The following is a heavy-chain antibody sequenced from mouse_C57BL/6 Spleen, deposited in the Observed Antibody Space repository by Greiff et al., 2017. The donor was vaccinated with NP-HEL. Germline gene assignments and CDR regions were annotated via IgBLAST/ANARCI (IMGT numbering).Heavy chain of an antibody. J-gene: IGHJ2*01. CDR2: IRSKSNNYAT. V-gene: IGHV10-1*01. CDR3: VRRGDWGDYFDY. CDR1: GFSFNTYA. D-gene: IGHD4-1*01. Sequence: EVQLVESGGGLVQPKGSLKLSCAASGFSFNTYAMNWVRQAPGKGLEWVARIRSKSNNYATYYADSVKDRFTISRDDSESMLYLQMNNLKTEDTAMDYCVRRGDWGDYFDYWGQGTTLTVSS.